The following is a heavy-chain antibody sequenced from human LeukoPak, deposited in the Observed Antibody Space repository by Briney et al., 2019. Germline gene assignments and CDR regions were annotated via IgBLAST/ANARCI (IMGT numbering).Heavy chain of an antibody. CDR2: IIPIFGTA. D-gene: IGHD6-19*01. CDR3: ARWYSSGWTGSSGFDY. CDR1: GGTFSSYA. V-gene: IGHV1-69*13. J-gene: IGHJ4*02. Sequence: GASVKVSCKASGGTFSSYAISWVRQAPGQGLEWMGGIIPIFGTANYAQKFQGRVTITADESTSTAYMELSSLRSEDTAVYYCARWYSSGWTGSSGFDYWGQGTLVTVSS.